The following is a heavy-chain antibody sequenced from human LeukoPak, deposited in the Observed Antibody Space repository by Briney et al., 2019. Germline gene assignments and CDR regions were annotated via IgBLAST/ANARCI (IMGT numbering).Heavy chain of an antibody. Sequence: PSETLSLTCTVSGGSISSSSYYWGWLRQPPGKGLEWLGSIYYSGSTYYNASLKSRVTISVDTSKTQFSLKLSSVTAADTAVYYCAGLHLAAVDYWGQGTLVTVSS. CDR1: GGSISSSSYY. D-gene: IGHD6-13*01. V-gene: IGHV4-39*01. CDR3: AGLHLAAVDY. J-gene: IGHJ4*02. CDR2: IYYSGST.